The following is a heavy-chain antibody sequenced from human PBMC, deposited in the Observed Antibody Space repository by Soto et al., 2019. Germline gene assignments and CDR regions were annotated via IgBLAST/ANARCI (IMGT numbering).Heavy chain of an antibody. J-gene: IGHJ4*02. CDR3: AKDRDFWSGYQYYFDY. CDR1: GFTFSSYA. V-gene: IGHV3-23*01. Sequence: GGSLRLSCAASGFTFSSYAMSWVRQAPGKGLEWVSAISGSGGSTYYADSVKGRFTISRDNSKNTLYLQMNSLRAEDTAVYYCAKDRDFWSGYQYYFDYWGQGTLVTVSS. CDR2: ISGSGGST. D-gene: IGHD3-3*01.